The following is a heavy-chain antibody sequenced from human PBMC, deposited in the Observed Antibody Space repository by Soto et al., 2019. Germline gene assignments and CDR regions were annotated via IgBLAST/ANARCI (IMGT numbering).Heavy chain of an antibody. D-gene: IGHD5-12*01. V-gene: IGHV3-7*05. Sequence: GGSLRLSCAASGFTFSSYWMSWVRQAPGKGLEWVANIKQDGSEKYYVDSVKGRFTISRDNAKNSLYLQMNSLRAEDTAVYYCARDLFRTATGGVDYYYYYGMDVWGQGTTVTVSS. CDR3: ARDLFRTATGGVDYYYYYGMDV. CDR1: GFTFSSYW. CDR2: IKQDGSEK. J-gene: IGHJ6*02.